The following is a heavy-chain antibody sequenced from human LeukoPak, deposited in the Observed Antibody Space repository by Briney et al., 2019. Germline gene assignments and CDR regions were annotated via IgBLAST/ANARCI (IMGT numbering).Heavy chain of an antibody. CDR1: GYTFTSYD. J-gene: IGHJ5*02. V-gene: IGHV1-8*01. D-gene: IGHD3-10*01. CDR2: MNPNSGNT. Sequence: ASVKVSCKASGYTFTSYDINWVRQATGQGLEWMGWMNPNSGNTGYAQKFQGRVTMTRNTSISSAYMELSSLRSEDTAVYYCARRADMVRGAKAFDPWGRGTLVTVSS. CDR3: ARRADMVRGAKAFDP.